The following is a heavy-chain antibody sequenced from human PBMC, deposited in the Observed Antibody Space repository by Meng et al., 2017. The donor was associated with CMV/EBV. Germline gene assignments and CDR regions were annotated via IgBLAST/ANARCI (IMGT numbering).Heavy chain of an antibody. J-gene: IGHJ4*02. D-gene: IGHD3-9*01. CDR3: AREVPDDKITILTRGSFDY. CDR2: INPNSGGT. V-gene: IGHV1-2*02. Sequence: SVKVSCKASGYTFTGHYMHWVRQAPGQGLEWMGWINPNSGGTNYAQKFQGRVTMTRDTSISTAYMELSRLRSDDTAVYYCAREVPDDKITILTRGSFDYWGQGTLVTVSS. CDR1: GYTFTGHY.